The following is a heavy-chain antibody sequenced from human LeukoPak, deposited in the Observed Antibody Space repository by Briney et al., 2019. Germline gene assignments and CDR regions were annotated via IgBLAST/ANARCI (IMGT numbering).Heavy chain of an antibody. CDR1: GGSISSGGYY. CDR3: ARNDGYDFWSGYYTGDAFDI. CDR2: IYYSGST. J-gene: IGHJ3*02. D-gene: IGHD3-3*01. Sequence: TLSLTCTVSGGSISSGGYYWSWIRQHPGKGLEWIGYIYYSGSTYYNPSLKSRVTISVDTSKNQFSLKLSSVTAADTAVYYCARNDGYDFWSGYYTGDAFDIWGQGTMVTVSS. V-gene: IGHV4-31*03.